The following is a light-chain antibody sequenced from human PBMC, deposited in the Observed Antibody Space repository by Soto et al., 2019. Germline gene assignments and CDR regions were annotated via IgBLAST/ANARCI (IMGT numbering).Light chain of an antibody. CDR1: QGISSA. J-gene: IGKJ4*01. CDR3: QQFNGIPLT. CDR2: DAS. V-gene: IGKV1-13*02. Sequence: AIQLTQSPPSLSASVGDRVTITCRARQGISSALAWDQQQPGKPPKLLIYDASILESGFPPRFTGSGTGTDFTLTISSLQPEDFATYYCQQFNGIPLTFGGGTRVEIK.